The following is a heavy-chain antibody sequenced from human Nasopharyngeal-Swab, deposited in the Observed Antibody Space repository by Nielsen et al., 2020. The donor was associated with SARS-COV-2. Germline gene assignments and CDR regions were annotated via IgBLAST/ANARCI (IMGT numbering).Heavy chain of an antibody. CDR2: ISWNSGTI. Sequence: SLKISCAASGFSFDDYAMHWVRQAPGKGLEWVSGISWNSGTIDYADSVKGRFTISRDNAKTSLYLQMNSLRPDDTALYYCTREKDYYGRYALDIWGQGTMVTVSS. J-gene: IGHJ3*02. V-gene: IGHV3-9*01. CDR3: TREKDYYGRYALDI. CDR1: GFSFDDYA. D-gene: IGHD3-10*01.